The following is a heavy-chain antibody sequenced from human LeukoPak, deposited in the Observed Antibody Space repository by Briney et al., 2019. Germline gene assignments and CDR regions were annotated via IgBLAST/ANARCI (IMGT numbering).Heavy chain of an antibody. CDR3: TTDLGLTMIRGVIVY. J-gene: IGHJ4*02. Sequence: PGGSLRLSRAASGFTFTNAWMSWVRQAPGKGLEWVGRIKSKGDGETIDNAAPVKGRFTMSRDDSKATLYLQMNSLKAEDTAVYYCTTDLGLTMIRGVIVYWGQGALVTVS. CDR1: GFTFTNAW. CDR2: IKSKGDGETI. D-gene: IGHD3-10*01. V-gene: IGHV3-15*01.